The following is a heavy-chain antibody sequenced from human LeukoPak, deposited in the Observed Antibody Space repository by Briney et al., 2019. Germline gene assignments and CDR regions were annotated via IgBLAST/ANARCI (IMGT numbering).Heavy chain of an antibody. Sequence: GGSLRLSCAASGFTFSSYAMSWVRQAPGKGLEWVSAISGSGGSTYYADSVKGRFTISRDNSKNTLYLQMNRLRAEDTAVYYCAKGNKGIAAAGSDAFDIWGQGTMVTVSS. CDR2: ISGSGGST. V-gene: IGHV3-23*01. D-gene: IGHD6-13*01. J-gene: IGHJ3*02. CDR3: AKGNKGIAAAGSDAFDI. CDR1: GFTFSSYA.